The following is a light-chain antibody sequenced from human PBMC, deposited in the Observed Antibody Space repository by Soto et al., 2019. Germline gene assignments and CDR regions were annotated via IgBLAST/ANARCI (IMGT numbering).Light chain of an antibody. CDR1: NIGSKS. V-gene: IGLV3-21*04. J-gene: IGLJ2*01. CDR3: QVWTSGSDPGV. Sequence: SYELTQPPSVPVAPGETATITCAGNNIGSKSVNWYQQKPGQAPVLVIFYDRVRHSGIPGRVSGSNSDNAATLSIGGVEAGDEADYYCQVWTSGSDPGVFGGGTKLTVL. CDR2: YDR.